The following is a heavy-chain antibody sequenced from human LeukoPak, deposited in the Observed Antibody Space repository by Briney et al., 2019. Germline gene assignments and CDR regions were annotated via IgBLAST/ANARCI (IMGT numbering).Heavy chain of an antibody. V-gene: IGHV3-30-3*01. CDR2: ISYHGTSK. J-gene: IGHJ4*02. CDR1: EFMLTNYA. CDR3: ARAGPNDHRFDY. Sequence: PGRSLRLSCAASEFMLTNYAMHWVRQAPGEGLEWVAVISYHGTSKYYADSVKGRFTISRDISRNTLYLQMDSLRAEDTAVYYCARAGPNDHRFDYWGQGTLVTVSS. D-gene: IGHD1-1*01.